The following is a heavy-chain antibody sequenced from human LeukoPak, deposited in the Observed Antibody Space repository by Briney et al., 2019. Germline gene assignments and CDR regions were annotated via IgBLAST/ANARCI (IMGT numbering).Heavy chain of an antibody. Sequence: ASVKVSCKASGYTFTDYAMHWVRQAPGQRPEGMGWINIGNGNTRYSKEFQGRITITRDTSASTAYMELRSLRSDDTAVYYCARCEAVAGTGDYWGQGTLVTVSS. J-gene: IGHJ4*02. CDR2: INIGNGNT. V-gene: IGHV1-3*04. CDR3: ARCEAVAGTGDY. D-gene: IGHD6-19*01. CDR1: GYTFTDYA.